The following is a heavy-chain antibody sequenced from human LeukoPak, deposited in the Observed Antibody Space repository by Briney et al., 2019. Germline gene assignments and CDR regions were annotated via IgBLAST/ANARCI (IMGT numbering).Heavy chain of an antibody. Sequence: GGSLRLSCAASGFTFSSYGMHWVRQAPGKGVERVEVIWYDGSNKYYADSVKGRSTISRDNSKNTLSLQMNSLRAEDTAIFYCARERRAAENWFDPWGQGTLVTVSS. CDR2: IWYDGSNK. V-gene: IGHV3-33*01. J-gene: IGHJ5*02. CDR1: GFTFSSYG. CDR3: ARERRAAENWFDP.